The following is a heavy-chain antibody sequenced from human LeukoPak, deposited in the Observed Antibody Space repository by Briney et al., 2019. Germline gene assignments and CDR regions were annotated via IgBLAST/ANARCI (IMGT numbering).Heavy chain of an antibody. V-gene: IGHV3-7*01. J-gene: IGHJ4*02. CDR2: IKQDGSEK. CDR3: ARDWSDYYDSSGYYLPPDYFDY. CDR1: GFTFSSYW. D-gene: IGHD3-22*01. Sequence: GGSLRLSCAASGFTFSSYWMSWVRQAPGKGLEWVANIKQDGSEKYYVDSVKGRFTISRDNAKNSLYLQMNSLRAEDTAVYYCARDWSDYYDSSGYYLPPDYFDYWGQGTLVTVSS.